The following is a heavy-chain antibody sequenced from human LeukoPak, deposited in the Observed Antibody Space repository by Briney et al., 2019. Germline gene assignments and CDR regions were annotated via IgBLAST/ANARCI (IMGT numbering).Heavy chain of an antibody. CDR2: ISSSGSTI. CDR3: ASSLAAASVAFDI. D-gene: IGHD6-13*01. Sequence: GGSLRLSCAASGFTFSDYYMSWIRQAPGKGLEWVSYISSSGSTIYYADSVKGRFTISRDNAKNSLYLQMNSLRAEDTAVYYCASSLAAASVAFDIWGQGTMVTVSS. J-gene: IGHJ3*02. CDR1: GFTFSDYY. V-gene: IGHV3-11*04.